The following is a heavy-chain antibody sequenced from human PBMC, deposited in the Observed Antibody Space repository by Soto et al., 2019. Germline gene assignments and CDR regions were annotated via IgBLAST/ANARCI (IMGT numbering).Heavy chain of an antibody. D-gene: IGHD3-10*01. CDR3: ARGTYYYGSGNYSHFEY. V-gene: IGHV1-69*02. Sequence: QVQLVQSGAEVKKPGSSVKVSRKASGGTFSSYTISWVRQAPGQGLEWMGRIIPILGIANYAQKFQGRVTITADKSTSTAYMELSSLRSEDTAVYYCARGTYYYGSGNYSHFEYWGQGTLVTVSS. J-gene: IGHJ4*02. CDR1: GGTFSSYT. CDR2: IIPILGIA.